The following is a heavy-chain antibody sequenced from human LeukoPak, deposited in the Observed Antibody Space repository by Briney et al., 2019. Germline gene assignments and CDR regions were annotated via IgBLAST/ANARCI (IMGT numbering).Heavy chain of an antibody. J-gene: IGHJ3*02. D-gene: IGHD3-22*01. CDR1: GYTFTSYA. CDR3: ARGSYNRYYDSSGSPPSDAFDI. CDR2: INPSGGST. Sequence: ASVKVSCKASGYTFTSYAMNWVRQAPGQGLEWMGIINPSGGSTSYAQKFQGRVTMTRDTSTSTVYMELSSLRSEDTAVYYCARGSYNRYYDSSGSPPSDAFDIWGQGTMVTVSS. V-gene: IGHV1-46*01.